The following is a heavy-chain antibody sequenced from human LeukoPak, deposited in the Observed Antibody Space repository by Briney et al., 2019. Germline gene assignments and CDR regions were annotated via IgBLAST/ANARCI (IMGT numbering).Heavy chain of an antibody. D-gene: IGHD3-22*01. CDR2: INHSGST. V-gene: IGHV4-34*01. CDR1: GGSFSSYY. CDR3: ASSPRITMIVA. J-gene: IGHJ5*02. Sequence: PSETLSLTCAVYGGSFSSYYWSWIRQPPGKGLEWIGEINHSGSTNYNPSLKSRVTISVDTSKNQFSLKLSSVTAADTAVYYCASSPRITMIVAWGQGTLVTVSS.